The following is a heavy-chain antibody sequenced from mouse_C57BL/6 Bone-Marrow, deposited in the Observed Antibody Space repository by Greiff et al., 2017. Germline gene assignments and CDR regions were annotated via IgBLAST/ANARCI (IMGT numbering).Heavy chain of an antibody. CDR1: GYTFTDYE. D-gene: IGHD2-4*01. V-gene: IGHV1-15*01. J-gene: IGHJ1*03. Sequence: QVHVKQSGAELVRPGASVTLSCKASGYTFTDYEMHWVKQTPVHGLEWIGAIDPETGGTAYNQKFKGKAILTADKSSSTAYMELRSLTSEDSAVYYCTSVVGIYYDYEDVWGTGTTVTVSS. CDR2: IDPETGGT. CDR3: TSVVGIYYDYEDV.